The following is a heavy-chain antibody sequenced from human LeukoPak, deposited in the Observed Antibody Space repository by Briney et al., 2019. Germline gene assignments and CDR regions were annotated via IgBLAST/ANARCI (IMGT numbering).Heavy chain of an antibody. CDR2: INPNSGDT. CDR3: ARVRYRLAETYIDY. D-gene: IGHD3-16*01. Sequence: ASVKVSCKASGYIFTDYYMHWVRQAPGQGLEWMGWINPNSGDTNYAQKFQGRVTMTRDTSISTAYMELSRLRSDDTAVYCCARVRYRLAETYIDYWGQGTLVTVSS. V-gene: IGHV1-2*02. J-gene: IGHJ4*02. CDR1: GYIFTDYY.